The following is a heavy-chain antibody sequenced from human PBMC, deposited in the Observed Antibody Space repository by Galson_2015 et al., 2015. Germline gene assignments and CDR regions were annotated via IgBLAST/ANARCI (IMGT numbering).Heavy chain of an antibody. J-gene: IGHJ4*02. CDR2: ISYDGSNK. CDR3: AKTPHIKWELLRTPFDY. V-gene: IGHV3-30*18. CDR1: GFTFSSYG. D-gene: IGHD1-26*01. Sequence: SLRLSCAASGFTFSSYGMHWVRQAPGKGLEWVAVISYDGSNKYYADSVKGRFTISRDNSKNTLYLQMNSLRAEDTAVYYCAKTPHIKWELLRTPFDYWGQGTLVTVSS.